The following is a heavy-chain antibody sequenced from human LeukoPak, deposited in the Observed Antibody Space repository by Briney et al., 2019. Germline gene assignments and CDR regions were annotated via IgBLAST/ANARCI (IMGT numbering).Heavy chain of an antibody. CDR1: GFTFSSYW. J-gene: IGHJ4*02. CDR3: TRGRIAATGPIDY. Sequence: GGSLRLSCAASGFTFSSYWMSWVRQAPGKGLEWVANIKQDGSEKYYVDSVKGRFTISRDNAKNSLYLQMNSLRAEDTAVYYCTRGRIAATGPIDYWGQGTLVTVSS. D-gene: IGHD6-13*01. CDR2: IKQDGSEK. V-gene: IGHV3-7*03.